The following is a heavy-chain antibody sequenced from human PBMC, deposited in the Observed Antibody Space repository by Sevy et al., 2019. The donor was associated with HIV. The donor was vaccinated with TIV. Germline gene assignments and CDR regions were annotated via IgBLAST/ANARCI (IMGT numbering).Heavy chain of an antibody. CDR1: GYTFSDSGYY. Sequence: ASVKVSCKASGYTFSDSGYYVHWVRQAPGQGLEWMGWINPKSGATNYAQKFQGRVTMTRDTSVSTANMELSRLTSDDTAVHYCARESYDFWTGPVDYDYGMDVWGQETTVPVSS. CDR2: INPKSGAT. D-gene: IGHD3-3*01. J-gene: IGHJ6*02. V-gene: IGHV1-2*02. CDR3: ARESYDFWTGPVDYDYGMDV.